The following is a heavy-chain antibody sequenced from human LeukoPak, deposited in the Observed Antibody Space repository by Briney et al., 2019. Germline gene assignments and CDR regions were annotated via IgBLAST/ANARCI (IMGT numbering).Heavy chain of an antibody. J-gene: IGHJ5*02. D-gene: IGHD3-10*01. CDR2: MNPNSGNT. Sequence: ASVKVSCKASGGTFSSYTISWVRQATGQGLEWMGWMNPNSGNTGYAQKFQGRVTMTRNTSISTAYMELSSLRSEDTAVYYCARAERFFDPWGQGTLVTVSS. CDR1: GGTFSSYT. V-gene: IGHV1-8*02. CDR3: ARAERFFDP.